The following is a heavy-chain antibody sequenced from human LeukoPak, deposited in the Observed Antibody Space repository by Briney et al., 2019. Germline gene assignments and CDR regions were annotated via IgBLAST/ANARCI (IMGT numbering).Heavy chain of an antibody. D-gene: IGHD3-22*01. Sequence: PSETLSLTCTVSGGSISSYYWSWIRQPPGKGLEWIGYVHYSGSTNYNPSLKSRVTISVDTSKNQFSLKLSSVTTADTAVYYCARDLLDYDSTNWFNPWGQGTLVTVSS. J-gene: IGHJ5*02. CDR2: VHYSGST. V-gene: IGHV4-59*01. CDR1: GGSISSYY. CDR3: ARDLLDYDSTNWFNP.